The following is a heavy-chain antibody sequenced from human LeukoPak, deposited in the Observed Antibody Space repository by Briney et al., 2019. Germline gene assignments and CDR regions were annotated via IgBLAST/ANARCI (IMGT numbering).Heavy chain of an antibody. V-gene: IGHV1-18*01. Sequence: ASVKVSCKASGYTFTSYGISWVRQAPGQGLEWMGWISAYNGNTNYAQKLQGRVTMTTDTSTSTAYMELRSLRSDDTAVYYCARGYYYDSSGYYYHYWGQGTLVTVSS. J-gene: IGHJ4*02. CDR3: ARGYYYDSSGYYYHY. CDR2: ISAYNGNT. D-gene: IGHD3-22*01. CDR1: GYTFTSYG.